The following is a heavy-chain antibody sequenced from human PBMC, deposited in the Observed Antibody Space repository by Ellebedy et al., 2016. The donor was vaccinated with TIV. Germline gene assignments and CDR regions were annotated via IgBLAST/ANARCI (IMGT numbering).Heavy chain of an antibody. CDR1: GFTLSNAW. CDR3: ASGTNPYYYGMDV. V-gene: IGHV3-64D*06. J-gene: IGHJ6*02. CDR2: ISSNGGST. Sequence: GGSLRLXXAASGFTLSNAWMSWVRQAPGKGLEYVSAISSNGGSTYYADSVKGRFTISRDNSKNTLYLQMSSLRAEDTAVYYCASGTNPYYYGMDVWGQGTTVTVSS.